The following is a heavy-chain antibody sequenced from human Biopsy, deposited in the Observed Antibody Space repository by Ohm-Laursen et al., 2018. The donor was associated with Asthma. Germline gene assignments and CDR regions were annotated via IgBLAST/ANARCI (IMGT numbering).Heavy chain of an antibody. CDR2: SKSVFGTT. J-gene: IGHJ4*02. CDR3: ARKAGSCISRTCYSLDF. CDR1: GGTFNTYV. D-gene: IGHD2-2*01. Sequence: SVKVSCKSLGGTFNTYVIGWVRQAPGQGLEWMGGSKSVFGTTTYPQKFQDRVTITADDSTSTVYMELSSLRSEDTAVYYCARKAGSCISRTCYSLDFWGKGTLVTVSS. V-gene: IGHV1-69*13.